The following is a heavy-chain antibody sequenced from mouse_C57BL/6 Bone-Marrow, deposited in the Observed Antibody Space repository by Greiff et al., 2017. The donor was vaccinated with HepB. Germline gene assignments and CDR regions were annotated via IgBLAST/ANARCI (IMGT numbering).Heavy chain of an antibody. CDR2: INPNNGGT. D-gene: IGHD1-1*01. CDR1: GYTFTDYY. V-gene: IGHV1-26*01. Sequence: EVQLQHSGPELVKPGASVKISCKASGYTFTDYYMNWVKQSPGKSLEWIGDINPNNGGTSYNQKFKGKATWTVDKSSSTAYMELRSLTSEDSAVYYCARKGLITTVVAPYYYAMDYWGQGTSVTVSS. J-gene: IGHJ4*01. CDR3: ARKGLITTVVAPYYYAMDY.